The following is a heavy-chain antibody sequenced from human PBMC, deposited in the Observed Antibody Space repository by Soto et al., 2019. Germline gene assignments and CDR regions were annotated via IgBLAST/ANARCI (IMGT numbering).Heavy chain of an antibody. V-gene: IGHV5-51*01. D-gene: IGHD2-15*01. CDR3: ARQGPGSY. CDR1: CYSFSTYW. CDR2: IFPGDSET. J-gene: IGHJ4*02. Sequence: PGESLKISCNGSCYSFSTYWIGWVRQIPGKGLEWMGLIFPGDSETTYSPSFQGHVSISADTSTSTAYLQWNSLKTPDSAIYYCARQGPGSYWGQGTQVTVS.